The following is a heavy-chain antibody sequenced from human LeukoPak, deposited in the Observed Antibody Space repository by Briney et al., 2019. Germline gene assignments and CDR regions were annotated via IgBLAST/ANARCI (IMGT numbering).Heavy chain of an antibody. Sequence: GVSLRLSCAASGFTFSNYGMHWVRQAPGKGLEWVSYMRSSRSYTIYADSVKGRFTISRDNAKNSLYLKMNSLRAEDTAVYYCARGFITMVRGVTNWFDPWGEGTLV. J-gene: IGHJ5*02. D-gene: IGHD3-10*01. CDR3: ARGFITMVRGVTNWFDP. V-gene: IGHV3-21*05. CDR2: MRSSRSYT. CDR1: GFTFSNYG.